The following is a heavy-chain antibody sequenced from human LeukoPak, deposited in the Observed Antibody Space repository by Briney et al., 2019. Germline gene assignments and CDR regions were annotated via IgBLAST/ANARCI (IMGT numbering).Heavy chain of an antibody. J-gene: IGHJ4*02. D-gene: IGHD1-26*01. CDR1: GFTFKSYA. CDR3: AKDRVGATLYFDC. V-gene: IGHV3-23*01. CDR2: ISGSGGST. Sequence: GGSLRLSCAASGFTFKSYAMSWVRQAPGKGLEWVSTISGSGGSTYYADSVKGRFTISRDNSKNTLYLQMNSLRAEDTAIYYCAKDRVGATLYFDCWGRGTLVTVSS.